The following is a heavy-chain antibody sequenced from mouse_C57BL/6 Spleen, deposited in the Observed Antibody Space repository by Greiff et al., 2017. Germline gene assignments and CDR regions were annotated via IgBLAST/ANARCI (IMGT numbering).Heavy chain of an antibody. CDR1: GYPFTSYW. CDR2: IYPGRGST. Sequence: QVQLQQPGAELVKPGASVKMSCKASGYPFTSYWITWVKQRPGQGLEWIGDIYPGRGSTNYNQQCKSKATLTVDTSSITVYMQLSSLTSEDSAVYYCAREGRRVAYWGQGTLVTVSA. J-gene: IGHJ3*01. V-gene: IGHV1-55*01. CDR3: AREGRRVAY.